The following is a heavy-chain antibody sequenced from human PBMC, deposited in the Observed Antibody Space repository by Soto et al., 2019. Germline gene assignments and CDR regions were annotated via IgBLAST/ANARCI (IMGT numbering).Heavy chain of an antibody. CDR3: AKNIGLRVLATSFDF. V-gene: IGHV3-7*01. CDR2: MNQDGSEK. CDR1: GFTFSSYW. Sequence: PGGSLRLSCAASGFTFSSYWMSWVRQAPGKGLEWVANMNQDGSEKYYVDSVKGRFTISRDNAKNSLYLQMNSLRAEDTAVYYCAKNIGLRVLATSFDFWGQGTLVTVSS. J-gene: IGHJ4*02. D-gene: IGHD2-8*02.